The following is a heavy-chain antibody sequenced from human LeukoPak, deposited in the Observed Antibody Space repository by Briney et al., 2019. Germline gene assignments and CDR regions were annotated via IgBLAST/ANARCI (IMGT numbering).Heavy chain of an antibody. J-gene: IGHJ5*02. CDR3: AKDWSGNYNWFDP. CDR2: INPNSGGT. D-gene: IGHD3-3*01. CDR1: GYTFTGYY. V-gene: IGHV1-2*02. Sequence: ASVKVSCKASGYTFTGYYMHWVRQAPGQGLEWMGWINPNSGGTNYAQKFQGRVTMTRDTSISTAYMELSRLRSDDTAMYYCAKDWSGNYNWFDPWGQGTLVTVSS.